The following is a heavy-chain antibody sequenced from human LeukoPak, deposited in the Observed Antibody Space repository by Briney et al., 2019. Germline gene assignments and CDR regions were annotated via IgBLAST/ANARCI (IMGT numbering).Heavy chain of an antibody. CDR1: GFTFSSYS. D-gene: IGHD5-24*01. V-gene: IGHV3-21*01. Sequence: GGSLRLSCAASGFTFSSYSMNWVRQAPGKGLEWVSSISGSSSYIYYADSVKGRFTISRDNAKNSLYLQMNSLRAEDTAVYYCARDGGDGYNLSYYYYYYMDVWGKGTTVTVSS. J-gene: IGHJ6*03. CDR3: ARDGGDGYNLSYYYYYYMDV. CDR2: ISGSSSYI.